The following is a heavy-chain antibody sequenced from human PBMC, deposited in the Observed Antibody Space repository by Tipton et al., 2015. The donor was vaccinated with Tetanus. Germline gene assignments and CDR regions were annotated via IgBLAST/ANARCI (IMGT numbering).Heavy chain of an antibody. Sequence: TLSLTCAVYGGSFSGYYWSWIRQPPGKGLEWIGEINHSGSTNYNPSLKSRVTISVDTSKNQFSLKLSSVTAADTAVYYCASIYYDSSGYYYFFDYWGQGTLVTVSS. D-gene: IGHD3-22*01. J-gene: IGHJ4*02. V-gene: IGHV4-34*01. CDR2: INHSGST. CDR1: GGSFSGYY. CDR3: ASIYYDSSGYYYFFDY.